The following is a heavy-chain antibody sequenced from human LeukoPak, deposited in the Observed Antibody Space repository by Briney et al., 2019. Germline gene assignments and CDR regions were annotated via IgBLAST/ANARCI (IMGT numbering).Heavy chain of an antibody. Sequence: PGGSLRLSCAASGFTFSSYSMHWVRQAPGKGREYVSAISSNGGSTYYANSVKGRFTISRDNSKNTLYLQMGSLRAEDMAVYYCAKSRSDYYDSSGYSGAFDIWGQGTMVTVSS. CDR2: ISSNGGST. J-gene: IGHJ3*02. CDR1: GFTFSSYS. CDR3: AKSRSDYYDSSGYSGAFDI. D-gene: IGHD3-22*01. V-gene: IGHV3-64*01.